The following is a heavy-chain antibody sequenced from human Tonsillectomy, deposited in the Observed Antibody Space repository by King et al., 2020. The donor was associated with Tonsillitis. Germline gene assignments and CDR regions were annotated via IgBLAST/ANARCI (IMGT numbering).Heavy chain of an antibody. V-gene: IGHV3-53*04. CDR1: GFSVSDNY. CDR2: IYRGGSA. D-gene: IGHD3-9*01. J-gene: IGHJ6*03. CDR3: AAEPAYYNFLTAYMDV. Sequence: EVQLVESGGGLVQPGGSLRLSCAASGFSVSDNYMHWVRQAPGKGLEWLSIIYRGGSAYYADSVKGRFTISRHNSQNTLYLQMNSLRPEDTAVYYCAAEPAYYNFLTAYMDVWGQGTTVIVSS.